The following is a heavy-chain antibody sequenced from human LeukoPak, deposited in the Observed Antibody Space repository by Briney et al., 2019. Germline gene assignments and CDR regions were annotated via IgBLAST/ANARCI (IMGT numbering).Heavy chain of an antibody. CDR1: GFTVSSNY. D-gene: IGHD3-10*01. CDR3: ARSYGSGSYYNAWFDP. Sequence: GGSLRLSCAASGFTVSSNYMSWVRQAPGKGLEWVSYISSSGSTIYYADSVKGRFTISRDNAKNSLYLQMNSLRAEDTAVYYCARSYGSGSYYNAWFDPWGRGTLVTVSS. J-gene: IGHJ5*02. V-gene: IGHV3-11*01. CDR2: ISSSGSTI.